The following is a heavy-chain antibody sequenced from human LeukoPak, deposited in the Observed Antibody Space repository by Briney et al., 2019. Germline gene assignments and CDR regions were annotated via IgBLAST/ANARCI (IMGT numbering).Heavy chain of an antibody. CDR3: ARASYATVVRNVYDY. CDR1: GFTFSSYA. CDR2: IKQDGSEK. V-gene: IGHV3-7*01. Sequence: PGGSLRLSCAASGFTFSSYAMSWVRQAPGKGLEWVANIKQDGSEKHYVDSVKGRFTISRDNAKKSLYLQMNSLRAEDTAVYFCARASYATVVRNVYDYWGQGTLVTVSS. D-gene: IGHD4-23*01. J-gene: IGHJ4*02.